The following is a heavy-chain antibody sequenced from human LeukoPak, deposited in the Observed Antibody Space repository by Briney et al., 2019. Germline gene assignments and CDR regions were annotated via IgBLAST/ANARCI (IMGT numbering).Heavy chain of an antibody. Sequence: GGSLRLSCAASGFTFSNAWMSWVRQAPGKGLEWVGRIKSKTDGGTTDYAAHVKGRFTISRDDSKNTLYLQMNSLKTEDTAVYYCTTDLYYYDSSGYAPLDYWGQGTLVTVSS. CDR2: IKSKTDGGTT. V-gene: IGHV3-15*01. CDR1: GFTFSNAW. J-gene: IGHJ4*02. CDR3: TTDLYYYDSSGYAPLDY. D-gene: IGHD3-22*01.